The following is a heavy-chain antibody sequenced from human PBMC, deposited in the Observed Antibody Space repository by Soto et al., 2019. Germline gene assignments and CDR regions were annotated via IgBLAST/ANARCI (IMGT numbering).Heavy chain of an antibody. CDR1: GFTFSSYW. J-gene: IGHJ6*02. CDR2: IIRDGSST. V-gene: IGHV3-74*01. CDR3: GRGGSGIYGMDI. D-gene: IGHD6-13*01. Sequence: EVQLVESGGGLVQPGGSLRLSCAASGFTFSSYWMHWVRQAPGKGLVWISRIIRDGSSTNYADSVKGRFTISRDNAKNTLYLEINSLRADDTAVYFCGRGGSGIYGMDIWGQGTTVNVSS.